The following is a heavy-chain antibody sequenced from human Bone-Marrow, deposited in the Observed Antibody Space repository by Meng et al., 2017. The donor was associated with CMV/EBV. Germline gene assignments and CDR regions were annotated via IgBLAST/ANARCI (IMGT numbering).Heavy chain of an antibody. J-gene: IGHJ4*02. Sequence: SETLSLTCTVSAGSISSYYWSWIRQPPGKGLEWLGYIYYSGSTNYNPSLKSRVTITVATSKNQFSRKLSSVAAADTAVYYCASALGAGGGYWGQGTLVTVSS. V-gene: IGHV4-59*01. CDR1: AGSISSYY. CDR2: IYYSGST. D-gene: IGHD3-10*01. CDR3: ASALGAGGGY.